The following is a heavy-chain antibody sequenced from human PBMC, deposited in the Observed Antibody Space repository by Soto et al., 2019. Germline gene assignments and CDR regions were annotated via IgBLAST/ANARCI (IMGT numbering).Heavy chain of an antibody. CDR2: ISWDSGKI. V-gene: IGHV3-9*01. CDR1: GFSIDDFA. J-gene: IGHJ4*02. Sequence: GGSLRLSCAASGFSIDDFAMHWVRQAPGKGLEWVSSISWDSGKIGYADSVTGRFSVSRDNAKNSLFLQMSSLKPEDTAFYYCVRDGRGGWHFDSWGQGTLVTVSS. D-gene: IGHD6-19*01. CDR3: VRDGRGGWHFDS.